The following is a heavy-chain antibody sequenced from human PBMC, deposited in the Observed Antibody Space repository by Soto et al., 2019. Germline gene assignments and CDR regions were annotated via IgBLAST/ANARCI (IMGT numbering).Heavy chain of an antibody. J-gene: IGHJ3*02. V-gene: IGHV1-69*13. Sequence: ASVKVSCKASGGTFSSYAISWVRQAPGQGLEWMGGIIPIFGTANYAQKFQGRVTITADESTSTAYMELSSLRSEDPAVYYCARGVTGGGGSYYAFDIWGQGTMVTVSS. D-gene: IGHD1-26*01. CDR2: IIPIFGTA. CDR1: GGTFSSYA. CDR3: ARGVTGGGGSYYAFDI.